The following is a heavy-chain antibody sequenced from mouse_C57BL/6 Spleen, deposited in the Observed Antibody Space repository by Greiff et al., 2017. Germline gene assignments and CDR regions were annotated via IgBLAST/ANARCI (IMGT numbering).Heavy chain of an antibody. D-gene: IGHD1-1*01. J-gene: IGHJ1*03. Sequence: EVKLVESGGDLVKPGGSLKLSCAASGFTFSSYGMSWVRQTPDKRLEWVATISSGGSYTYYPDSVKGRFTISRDNAKNTLYLQMSILKSEDTAMYYCARGYYGSRNWYFDVWGTGTTVTVSS. CDR1: GFTFSSYG. CDR2: ISSGGSYT. V-gene: IGHV5-6*01. CDR3: ARGYYGSRNWYFDV.